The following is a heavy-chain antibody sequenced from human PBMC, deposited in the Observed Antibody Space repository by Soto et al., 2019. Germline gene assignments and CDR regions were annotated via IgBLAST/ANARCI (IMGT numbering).Heavy chain of an antibody. J-gene: IGHJ5*02. V-gene: IGHV4-39*01. CDR1: GDSIISSDFY. CDR2: IFYLGSS. D-gene: IGHD3-3*02. CDR3: ARHSLALRKNNWFDP. Sequence: SETLSLTCTVFGDSIISSDFYWGWVRQPPGKGLEWIGSIFYLGSSYYNPSLKSRVTMSVDTSKNQFSLRLRSVTAADTALYFCARHSLALRKNNWFDPWGQGIMVTVSS.